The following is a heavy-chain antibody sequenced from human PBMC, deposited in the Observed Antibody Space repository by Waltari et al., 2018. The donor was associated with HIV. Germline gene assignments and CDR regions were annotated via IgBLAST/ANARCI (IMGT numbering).Heavy chain of an antibody. J-gene: IGHJ4*02. V-gene: IGHV1-18*01. Sequence: QVQLVQSGAEVKKPGASVKVSCKASGYTFTSYGISWVRQAPGQGLEWMGWISAYNGNTNYAQKFQGRVTMTTDTSTRTAYMELRSLRSDDTAVYYCARAPITIFGVVTFPGFFDYWGQGTLVTVSS. CDR1: GYTFTSYG. D-gene: IGHD3-3*01. CDR2: ISAYNGNT. CDR3: ARAPITIFGVVTFPGFFDY.